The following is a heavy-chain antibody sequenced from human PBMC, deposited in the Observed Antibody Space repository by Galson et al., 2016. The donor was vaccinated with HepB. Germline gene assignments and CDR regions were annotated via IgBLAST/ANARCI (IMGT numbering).Heavy chain of an antibody. D-gene: IGHD1-26*01. CDR2: FDPEDAET. V-gene: IGHV1-24*01. J-gene: IGHJ4*02. Sequence: SVKVSCKVSGYTISELSMYWVRQAPGKSLEWMGGFDPEDAETIYAQKFQGRVTMTEDTSTDTAYMELSSLRSEDTAVYYCATRPGRGGEFSGSYRGTDSWGQGTLVTVSS. CDR3: ATRPGRGGEFSGSYRGTDS. CDR1: GYTISELS.